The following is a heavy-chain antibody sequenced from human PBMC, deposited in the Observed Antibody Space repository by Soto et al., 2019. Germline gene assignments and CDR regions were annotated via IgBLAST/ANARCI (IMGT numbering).Heavy chain of an antibody. D-gene: IGHD6-13*01. CDR2: IIPIFGTA. CDR3: ARGKIAAAGIDYYYYGMDV. CDR1: GGTFSSYA. J-gene: IGHJ6*02. V-gene: IGHV1-69*13. Sequence: ASVKVSCKASGGTFSSYAISWVRQAPGQGLEWMGGIIPIFGTANYAQKFQGRVTITADESTSTAYMELSSLRSEDTAVYYCARGKIAAAGIDYYYYGMDVWGQGTTVTVSS.